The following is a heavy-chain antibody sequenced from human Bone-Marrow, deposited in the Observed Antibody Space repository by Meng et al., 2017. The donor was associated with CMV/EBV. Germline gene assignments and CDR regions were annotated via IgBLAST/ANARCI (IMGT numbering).Heavy chain of an antibody. D-gene: IGHD3-10*01. CDR1: GFTFSDYY. Sequence: GGSLRLSCAASGFTFSDYYMSWIRQAPGKGLEWVSYISSSGSTIYYADSVKGRFTISRDNAKNSLYLQMNSLRAEDTAVYYCARVPTMVRGVITGGGRHYYGTDVWGQGTTVTVSS. J-gene: IGHJ6*01. CDR3: ARVPTMVRGVITGGGRHYYGTDV. CDR2: ISSSGSTI. V-gene: IGHV3-11*01.